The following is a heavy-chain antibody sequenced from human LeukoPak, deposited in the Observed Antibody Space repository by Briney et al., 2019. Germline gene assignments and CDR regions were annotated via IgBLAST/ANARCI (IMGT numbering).Heavy chain of an antibody. CDR2: ISAYNGNT. Sequence: GASVKVSCKASGGTFSSYAISWVRQAPGQGLEWMGWISAYNGNTNYAQKLQGRVTMTTDTSTSTAYMELRSLRSDDTAVYYCARDRTGSTLGATWYYWGQGTLDTVSS. J-gene: IGHJ4*02. CDR3: ARDRTGSTLGATWYY. D-gene: IGHD1-26*01. CDR1: GGTFSSYA. V-gene: IGHV1-18*01.